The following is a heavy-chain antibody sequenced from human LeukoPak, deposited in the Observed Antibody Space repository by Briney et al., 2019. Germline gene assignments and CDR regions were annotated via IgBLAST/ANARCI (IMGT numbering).Heavy chain of an antibody. CDR2: ISSSGNTI. CDR3: ARAPSAANVLWFDP. CDR1: RFTFRSYE. J-gene: IGHJ5*02. V-gene: IGHV3-48*03. Sequence: GGSLRLSCAASRFTFRSYEMNWVRQAPGKGLEWVSYISSSGNTIYYADSVKGRFTISRDNAKNSLYLQMNSLRAEDTAVYYCARAPSAANVLWFDPWGQETLVTVSS. D-gene: IGHD2-2*01.